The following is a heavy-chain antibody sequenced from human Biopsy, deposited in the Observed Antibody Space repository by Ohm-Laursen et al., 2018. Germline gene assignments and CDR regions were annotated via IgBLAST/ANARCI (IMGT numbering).Heavy chain of an antibody. CDR1: GDSVSSNRAA. Sequence: QTLSLTCAISGDSVSSNRAAWNWIRQSPSRGLEWLGRTSFRAKWYTDFAVSVKSRITLTPDPSTNQFSLQLNSVPPDDTAVYYCARSGSDSLNYYFDFWGQGTLVTVSS. CDR3: ARSGSDSLNYYFDF. V-gene: IGHV6-1*01. CDR2: TSFRAKWYT. J-gene: IGHJ4*02. D-gene: IGHD2-21*02.